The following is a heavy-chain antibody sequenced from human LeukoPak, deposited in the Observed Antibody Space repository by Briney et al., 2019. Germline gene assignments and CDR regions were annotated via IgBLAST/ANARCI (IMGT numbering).Heavy chain of an antibody. Sequence: ASVKVSCKASGYTFTSYDINWVRQATGQGLEWMGWMNPNSGNTGYAQKFQGRVTMTRSTSISTAYMELSSLRSEDTAVYYCARGPGGRIAARLLGYWGQGTLVTVSS. CDR2: MNPNSGNT. V-gene: IGHV1-8*01. D-gene: IGHD6-6*01. CDR1: GYTFTSYD. CDR3: ARGPGGRIAARLLGY. J-gene: IGHJ4*02.